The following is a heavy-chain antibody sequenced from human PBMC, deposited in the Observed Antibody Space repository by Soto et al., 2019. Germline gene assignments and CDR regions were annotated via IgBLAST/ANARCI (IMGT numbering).Heavy chain of an antibody. V-gene: IGHV6-1*01. CDR3: VRYRYGDDGRGTFDI. D-gene: IGHD4-17*01. CDR1: GDSVSSNSAA. Sequence: SQTLSLTCAISGDSVSSNSAAWNWIRQSPSRGLEWLGRTYYRSKWYNDYAVSVKSRITINPDTSKNQLSLQLKSVTPEDTAVYYCVRYRYGDDGRGTFDIWGQGTMVTVSS. CDR2: TYYRSKWYN. J-gene: IGHJ3*02.